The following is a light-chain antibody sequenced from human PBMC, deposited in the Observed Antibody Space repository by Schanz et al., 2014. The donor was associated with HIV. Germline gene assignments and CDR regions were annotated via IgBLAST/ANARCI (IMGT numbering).Light chain of an antibody. Sequence: DIVMTQSPDNLSVSPGERATLSCRASQSVGTNLAWYQQKPGQAPRLLIYDASNRATGIPARFSGSGSGTDFTLTISRLEPEDFAVYYCQQYGSSPRVTFGGGTKVEIK. J-gene: IGKJ4*01. CDR2: DAS. CDR1: QSVGTN. CDR3: QQYGSSPRVT. V-gene: IGKV3-20*01.